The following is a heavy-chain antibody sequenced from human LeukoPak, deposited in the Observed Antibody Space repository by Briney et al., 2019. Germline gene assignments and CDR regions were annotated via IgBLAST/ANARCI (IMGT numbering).Heavy chain of an antibody. V-gene: IGHV1-46*01. CDR3: ARDRRVLRYFDWLSPNWFDP. CDR2: INPSGGST. J-gene: IGHJ5*02. D-gene: IGHD3-9*01. Sequence: AASVTVSLTASGYTFTSYYMHWVRHAPGQGLEWMGMINPSGGSTSYAQKFQGRVTMTRDTSTSTVYMELSILRSEHTAVYYCARDRRVLRYFDWLSPNWFDPWGQGTLVTVSS. CDR1: GYTFTSYY.